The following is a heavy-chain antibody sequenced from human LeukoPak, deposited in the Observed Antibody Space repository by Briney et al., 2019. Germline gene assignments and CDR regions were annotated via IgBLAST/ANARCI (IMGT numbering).Heavy chain of an antibody. Sequence: SETLSLTCTVSGGSISSGDYYWSWLRQPPGKGLEWIGYIYYSGSTYYNPSLKSRVTISVYTSKNQFSLKLSSVTAADTAVYYCARVGGYSYGHDYWGQGTLVTVSS. CDR1: GGSISSGDYY. V-gene: IGHV4-30-4*02. D-gene: IGHD5-18*01. CDR3: ARVGGYSYGHDY. CDR2: IYYSGST. J-gene: IGHJ4*02.